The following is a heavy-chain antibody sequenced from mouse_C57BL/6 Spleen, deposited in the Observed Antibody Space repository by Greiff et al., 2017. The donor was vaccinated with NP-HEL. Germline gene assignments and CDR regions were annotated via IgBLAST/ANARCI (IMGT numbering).Heavy chain of an antibody. CDR1: GYTFTSYW. J-gene: IGHJ4*01. CDR3: ARGRWPYAMDY. CDR2: IYPSDSET. Sequence: QVQLQQPGAELVRPGSSVKLSCKASGYTFTSYWMDWVTQRPGQGLEWIGNIYPSDSETHYNQKFKDKATLTVDKSSSTAYMQLSSLTSEDSAVLYCARGRWPYAMDYWGQGTVVTVSS. D-gene: IGHD2-3*01. V-gene: IGHV1-61*01.